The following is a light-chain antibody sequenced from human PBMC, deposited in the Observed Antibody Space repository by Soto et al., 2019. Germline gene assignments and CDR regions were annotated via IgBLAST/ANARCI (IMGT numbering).Light chain of an antibody. J-gene: IGLJ1*01. CDR3: SSYTSNNTLV. CDR1: SSDVGGYDS. Sequence: QSVLTQPASVSGSPGQSITISCTGTSSDVGGYDSVSWYQQYPGHAPKLMIYEVSDRPSGVSNRFSGSKSGNTASLTISGLQPEDDGDYYCSSYTSNNTLVFGTGTKVTVL. CDR2: EVS. V-gene: IGLV2-14*01.